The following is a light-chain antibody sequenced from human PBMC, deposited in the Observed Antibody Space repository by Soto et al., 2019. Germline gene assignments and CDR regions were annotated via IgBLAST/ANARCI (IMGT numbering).Light chain of an antibody. CDR3: SSYTTTSTLL. V-gene: IGLV2-14*01. CDR1: NRDIGAYNL. J-gene: IGLJ3*02. Sequence: QSALTQPASVSGSLGQSITISCTGSNRDIGAYNLVSWYQQYPDTAPKLIIYEVRNRPSGVSYRFTGSRSGNSASLTISALQAGDESTFYCSSYTTTSTLLFGGGTKLTVL. CDR2: EVR.